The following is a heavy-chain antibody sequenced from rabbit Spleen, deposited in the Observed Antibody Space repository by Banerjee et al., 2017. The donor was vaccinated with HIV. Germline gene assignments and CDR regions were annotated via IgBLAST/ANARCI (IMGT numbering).Heavy chain of an antibody. CDR1: GFSFSDRDV. CDR3: AKDTSSSFSSYGMDL. J-gene: IGHJ6*01. D-gene: IGHD1-1*01. V-gene: IGHV1S45*01. Sequence: QERLVESGGGLVKPEGSLTLSCKASGFSFSDRDVMCWVRQAPGKGLEWIACIDTGSSGFTCFATWAQGRFTCSKTSSTTVTLQMTRLTAADTATYFCAKDTSSSFSSYGMDLWGPGTLVTVS. CDR2: IDTGSSGFT.